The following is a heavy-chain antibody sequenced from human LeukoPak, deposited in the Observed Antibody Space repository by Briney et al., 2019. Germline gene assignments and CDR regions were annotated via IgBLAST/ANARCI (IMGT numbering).Heavy chain of an antibody. CDR3: AKGLAYYDFWSGPLDP. Sequence: ASVKVSCKASGYTFTSYTMHWVRQAPGQRLEWMGWINTGNGNTKYSQEFQGRVTITRDTSASTAYMELSSLRSEDMAVYYCAKGLAYYDFWSGPLDPWGQGTLVTVSS. V-gene: IGHV1-3*03. J-gene: IGHJ5*02. CDR2: INTGNGNT. CDR1: GYTFTSYT. D-gene: IGHD3-3*01.